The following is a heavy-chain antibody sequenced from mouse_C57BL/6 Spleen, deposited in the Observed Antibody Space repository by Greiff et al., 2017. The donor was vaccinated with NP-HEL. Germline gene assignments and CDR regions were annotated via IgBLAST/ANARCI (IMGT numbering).Heavy chain of an antibody. D-gene: IGHD2-3*01. CDR3: ARSGLLPWAIDY. CDR2: IHPNSGST. V-gene: IGHV1-64*01. J-gene: IGHJ4*01. CDR1: GYTFTSYW. Sequence: QVQLQQPGAELVKPGASVKLSCKASGYTFTSYWMHWVKQRPGQGLEWIGMIHPNSGSTNYNEKFKSKATLTVDKSSSTAYMQLSSLPSEDSAVYYCARSGLLPWAIDYWGQGTSVTVSS.